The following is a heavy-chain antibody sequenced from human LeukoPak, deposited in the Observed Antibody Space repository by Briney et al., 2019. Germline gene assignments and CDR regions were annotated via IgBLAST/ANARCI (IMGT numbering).Heavy chain of an antibody. Sequence: PGGSLRLSCAASGFTFSSYYMHWVRQAPGKGLVWVSHINGDGSSTGYAGSVKGRFTISRDNAKNTLYLQVDSLRAEDTAVYYCARDAGATLFDYWGQGTLVTVSS. J-gene: IGHJ4*02. V-gene: IGHV3-74*01. CDR3: ARDAGATLFDY. CDR1: GFTFSSYY. CDR2: INGDGSST. D-gene: IGHD1-26*01.